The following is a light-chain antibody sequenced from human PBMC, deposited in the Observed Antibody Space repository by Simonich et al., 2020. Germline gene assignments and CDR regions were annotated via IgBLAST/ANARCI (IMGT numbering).Light chain of an antibody. Sequence: NFMLTQPHSVSESPGKTVTISCTRSSGSIASNYVQWYQQRPGSAPTTVIYEDNQRPPGVPDRFSGSIDSSSNSASLTISGLKTEDEADDYCQSYDSSNHRGVFGGGTKLTVL. J-gene: IGLJ2*01. CDR3: QSYDSSNHRGV. CDR1: SGSIASNY. V-gene: IGLV6-57*03. CDR2: EDN.